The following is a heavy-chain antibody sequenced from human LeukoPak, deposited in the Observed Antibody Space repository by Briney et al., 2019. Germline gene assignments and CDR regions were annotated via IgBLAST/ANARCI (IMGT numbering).Heavy chain of an antibody. D-gene: IGHD3-3*01. CDR2: IHPSGTT. J-gene: IGHJ4*02. V-gene: IGHV4-34*01. CDR3: ARGVDSAKLGY. Sequence: SSETLSLTCTVYGGSFSHNYWQWIRQPPGKGLEWIGEIHPSGTTTYNPSLESRVSISVDTPNNQFSLRLTSVTAADTAIYYCARGVDSAKLGYWSRGTLVTVSS. CDR1: GGSFSHNY.